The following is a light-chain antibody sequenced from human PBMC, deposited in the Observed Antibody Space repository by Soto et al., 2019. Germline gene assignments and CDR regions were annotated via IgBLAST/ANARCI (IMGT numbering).Light chain of an antibody. V-gene: IGLV2-8*01. J-gene: IGLJ1*01. CDR1: SSDVGGYNY. CDR2: EVI. CDR3: SSYAGSNTPYV. Sequence: QSALTQPPSASGSPGQSVTISCTGTSSDVGGYNYVSWYQQHPGKAPKLLIYEVIKRPSGVPDRFSASRSGNTASLTFSGLQAEDEADYYCSSYAGSNTPYVFGTGTKVT.